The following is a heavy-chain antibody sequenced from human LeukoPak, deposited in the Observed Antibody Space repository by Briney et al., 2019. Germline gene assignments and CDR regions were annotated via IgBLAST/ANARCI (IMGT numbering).Heavy chain of an antibody. Sequence: GGSLRLSCAASGFTFSSYSMNWVRQAPGKGLEWVSYISSSSSTIYYADSVKGRFTISRDNAKNSLYLQMNSLRAEDTAVYYCAREGYDFWLYYYYYMDVWGKGTTVTVSS. CDR3: AREGYDFWLYYYYYMDV. D-gene: IGHD3-3*01. J-gene: IGHJ6*03. CDR2: ISSSSSTI. CDR1: GFTFSSYS. V-gene: IGHV3-48*01.